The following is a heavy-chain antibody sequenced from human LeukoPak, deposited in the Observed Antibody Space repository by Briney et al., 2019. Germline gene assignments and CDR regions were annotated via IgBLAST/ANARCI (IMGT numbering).Heavy chain of an antibody. Sequence: SETLSLTCAVYGGPFSGYYWSWIRQPPGKGLEWIGEINHSGTTNYNPSLKSRVTISVDASKNQFSLKLSSVTAADTAVYYCARHSSIRSPFVYWGQGTRVTVSS. D-gene: IGHD6-19*01. CDR2: INHSGTT. CDR3: ARHSSIRSPFVY. J-gene: IGHJ4*02. V-gene: IGHV4-34*01. CDR1: GGPFSGYY.